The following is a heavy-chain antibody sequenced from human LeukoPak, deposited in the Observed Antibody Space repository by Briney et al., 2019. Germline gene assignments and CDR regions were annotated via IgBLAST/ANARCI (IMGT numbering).Heavy chain of an antibody. CDR3: ATSITIFGVVILDY. J-gene: IGHJ4*02. Sequence: KPGASVKVSCKASGYTFTVYYMHWVRQAPGQGLEWMGWINPNSGGTNYAQKFQGRVTMTRDTSISTAYMELSRLRSDDTAVYYCATSITIFGVVILDYWGQGTLVTVSS. D-gene: IGHD3-3*01. CDR1: GYTFTVYY. V-gene: IGHV1-2*02. CDR2: INPNSGGT.